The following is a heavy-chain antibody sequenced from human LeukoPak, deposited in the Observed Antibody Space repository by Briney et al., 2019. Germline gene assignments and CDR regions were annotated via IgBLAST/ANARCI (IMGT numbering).Heavy chain of an antibody. D-gene: IGHD1-14*01. J-gene: IGHJ4*02. V-gene: IGHV4-59*01. CDR3: ARSNPVDY. Sequence: SETLTLTCTVSGGSISSYYWSWIRQPPGKGLEWIGYIYYSGSTNYNPSLKSRVTISVDTSKNQFSLKLSSVTAADTAVYYCARSNPVDYWGQGTLVTVSS. CDR1: GGSISSYY. CDR2: IYYSGST.